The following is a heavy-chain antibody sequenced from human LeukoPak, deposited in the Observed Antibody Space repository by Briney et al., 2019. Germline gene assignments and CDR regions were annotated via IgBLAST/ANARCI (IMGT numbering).Heavy chain of an antibody. J-gene: IGHJ6*03. CDR3: ARDVGGYSYGSAYYYYYMDV. D-gene: IGHD5-18*01. CDR2: IYTSGST. V-gene: IGHV4-4*07. Sequence: PSETLSLTCTVSGGSISSYYWSWIRQPAGKGLEWIGRIYTSGSTNYNPSLKSRVTISVDTSKNQFSLKLSSVTAADTAVYYCARDVGGYSYGSAYYYYYMDVWGKGTTVTISS. CDR1: GGSISSYY.